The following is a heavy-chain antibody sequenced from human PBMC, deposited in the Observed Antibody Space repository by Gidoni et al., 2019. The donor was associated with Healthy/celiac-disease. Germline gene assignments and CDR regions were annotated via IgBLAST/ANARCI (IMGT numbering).Heavy chain of an antibody. CDR3: VKGTEGYQLLVPGVLGRDTYYFDY. Sequence: EVQLVESGGGLVQPGGSLRLSCSASGFTCRTYAMHWVRQAPGKGLEYVSAISSKGGSTYYADSVKGRFTISRDNSKNTMYLQMSSLRAEDTAVYYCVKGTEGYQLLVPGVLGRDTYYFDYWGQGTLVTVSS. CDR2: ISSKGGST. J-gene: IGHJ4*02. CDR1: GFTCRTYA. V-gene: IGHV3-64D*06. D-gene: IGHD2-2*01.